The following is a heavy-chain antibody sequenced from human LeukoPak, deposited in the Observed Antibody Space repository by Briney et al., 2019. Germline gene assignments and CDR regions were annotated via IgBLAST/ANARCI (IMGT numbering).Heavy chain of an antibody. CDR2: IYGGGNT. J-gene: IGHJ6*04. D-gene: IGHD3-10*02. CDR3: AELGITMIGGV. Sequence: GGSLRLSCAASGFTVSNNYMSWVRQAPGKGLEWVSAIYGGGNTYYADSVKGRFTISRDNAKNSLYLQMNSLRAEDTAVYYCAELGITMIGGVWGKGTTVTISS. V-gene: IGHV3-66*01. CDR1: GFTVSNNY.